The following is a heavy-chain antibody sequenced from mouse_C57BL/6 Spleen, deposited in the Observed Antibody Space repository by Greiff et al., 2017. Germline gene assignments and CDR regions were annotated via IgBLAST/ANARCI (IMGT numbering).Heavy chain of an antibody. V-gene: IGHV5-9-1*02. CDR2: ISSGGDYI. J-gene: IGHJ1*03. CDR1: GFTFSSYA. Sequence: EVQGVESGEGLVKPGGSLKLSCAASGFTFSSYAMSWVRQTPEKRLEWVAYISSGGDYIYYADTVKGRFTISRDNARNTLYLQMSSLKSEDTAMYYCTRGDYAPRYFDVWGTGTTVTVSS. CDR3: TRGDYAPRYFDV. D-gene: IGHD2-4*01.